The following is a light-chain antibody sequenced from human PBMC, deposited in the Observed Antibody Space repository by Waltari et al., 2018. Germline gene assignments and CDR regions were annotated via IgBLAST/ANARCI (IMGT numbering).Light chain of an antibody. J-gene: IGKJ1*01. Sequence: IQLTQSPSSLSASVGDTITITCRASQGVSTYLAWLQQKPGRAPKVLIFEASTLQSGVPSRLSGRGSGTDFTLTISSLQPEDFATYYCQQFHDYPWTFGQGTKVEIK. CDR2: EAS. CDR1: QGVSTY. CDR3: QQFHDYPWT. V-gene: IGKV1-9*01.